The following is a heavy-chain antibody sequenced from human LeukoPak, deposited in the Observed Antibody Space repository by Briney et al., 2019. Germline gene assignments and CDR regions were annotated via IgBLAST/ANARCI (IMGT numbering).Heavy chain of an antibody. CDR3: ARAPTAYSSSWYGFDY. V-gene: IGHV3-23*01. J-gene: IGHJ4*02. D-gene: IGHD6-13*01. Sequence: GGSLRLSCAASGFTFSSYAMSWVRQAPGKGLEWVSAISGSGGSTYYADSVKGRFTISRDNSKNTLYLQMNSLRAEDTAVYYCARAPTAYSSSWYGFDYWGQGTLVTVSS. CDR1: GFTFSSYA. CDR2: ISGSGGST.